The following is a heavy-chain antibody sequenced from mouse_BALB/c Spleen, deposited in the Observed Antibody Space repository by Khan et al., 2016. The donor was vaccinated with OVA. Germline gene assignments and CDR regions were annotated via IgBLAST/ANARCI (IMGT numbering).Heavy chain of an antibody. CDR3: VRGSSSSRFSY. Sequence: QVQLKQSGAELVRPGVSVKISCKGSGYTFTDFAMHWVKQSHAKSLEWIGVISSDDGDATYNQKFKGKATMTVDKSSSTAYMEFARLTSEDSAMXHCVRGSSSSRFSYWGQGTLVTVSA. CDR1: GYTFTDFA. CDR2: ISSDDGDA. D-gene: IGHD1-1*01. J-gene: IGHJ3*01. V-gene: IGHV1S137*01.